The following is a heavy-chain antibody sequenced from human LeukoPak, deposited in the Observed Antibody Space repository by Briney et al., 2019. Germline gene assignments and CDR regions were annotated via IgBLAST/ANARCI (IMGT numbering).Heavy chain of an antibody. CDR2: IYYSGST. D-gene: IGHD1-7*01. J-gene: IGHJ6*03. CDR3: ARLLTGTTSYYMDV. CDR1: GGSISSSSYY. Sequence: SETLSLTCTVSGGSISSSSYYWGWIRQPPGKGLEWIGSIYYSGSTYYNPSLKSRVTISVDTSKNQFSLKLSSVTAADTAVYYCARLLTGTTSYYMDVWGKGTTVTVSS. V-gene: IGHV4-39*07.